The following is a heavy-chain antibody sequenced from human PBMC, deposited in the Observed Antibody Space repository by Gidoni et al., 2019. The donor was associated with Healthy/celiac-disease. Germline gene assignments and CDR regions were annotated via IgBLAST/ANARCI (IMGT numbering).Heavy chain of an antibody. CDR3: ARDYVLRAFDI. CDR2: ISYDGSNK. V-gene: IGHV3-30*11. Sequence: QVQLVESGGSVVKPGRYLRLTWAASGFTFSSYAMHWFRQAPGKGLEWVAVISYDGSNKYYADSVKGRFTISRDNSKNTLYLQMNSLRAEDTAVYYCARDYVLRAFDIWGQGTMVTVSS. J-gene: IGHJ3*02. D-gene: IGHD3-16*01. CDR1: GFTFSSYA.